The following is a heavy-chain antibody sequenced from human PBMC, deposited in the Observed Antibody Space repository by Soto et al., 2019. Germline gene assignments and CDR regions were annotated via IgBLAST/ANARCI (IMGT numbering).Heavy chain of an antibody. J-gene: IGHJ4*02. D-gene: IGHD5-18*01. V-gene: IGHV4-39*01. CDR2: IYYSGST. Sequence: PSETLSLPCTVFDGTISSSSYYWGWIRQPPGKGLEWIGSIYYSGSTYYNPSLKSRLTISLDPSNSHFSLRLASVSAADTAVYYSARQGLGVDTAYLDIWGQGRLVTVSS. CDR1: DGTISSSSYY. CDR3: ARQGLGVDTAYLDI.